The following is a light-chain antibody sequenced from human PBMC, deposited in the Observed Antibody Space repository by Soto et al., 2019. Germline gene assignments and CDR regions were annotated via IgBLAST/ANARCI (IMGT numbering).Light chain of an antibody. Sequence: DIVMTQSPLSLPVTPGEPASISCRSSQSLLHSNYYNYLDWYLQKPGQSPQLLIYLGSNRASGVPDRVSGSGSGTDFTLKISRVEAEDVGVYYCMQALQTPLTFGGGTKVEIK. CDR1: QSLLHSNYYNY. CDR3: MQALQTPLT. CDR2: LGS. J-gene: IGKJ4*01. V-gene: IGKV2-28*01.